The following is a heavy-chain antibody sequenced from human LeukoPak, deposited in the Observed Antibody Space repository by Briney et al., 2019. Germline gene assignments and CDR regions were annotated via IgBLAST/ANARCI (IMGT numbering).Heavy chain of an antibody. CDR2: INHNGNVN. Sequence: GGSLRLSCAASGFTFSSYWMNWARQAPGKGLEWVASINHNGNVNYYVDSVKGRFTISRDNAKNSLYLQMSSLRIEDTAVYYCASKSGSDAFDIWGQGTMVTVSS. J-gene: IGHJ3*02. D-gene: IGHD1-26*01. V-gene: IGHV3-7*01. CDR3: ASKSGSDAFDI. CDR1: GFTFSSYW.